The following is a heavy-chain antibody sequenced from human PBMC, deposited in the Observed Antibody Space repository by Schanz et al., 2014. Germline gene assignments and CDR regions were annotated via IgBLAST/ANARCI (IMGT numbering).Heavy chain of an antibody. J-gene: IGHJ4*02. CDR1: GFTFRSYG. D-gene: IGHD2-21*01. V-gene: IGHV3-33*01. Sequence: VQLAESGGGVVQPGRSLRLSCAASGFTFRSYGMHWVRQAPGKGLEWVAVIRYDGRNKNFVESVKGRFTISRDNSNNTVYLQMNTLRAEDTAVYYCAREDCSATSCYFRYWGQGTLVTVSS. CDR2: IRYDGRNK. CDR3: AREDCSATSCYFRY.